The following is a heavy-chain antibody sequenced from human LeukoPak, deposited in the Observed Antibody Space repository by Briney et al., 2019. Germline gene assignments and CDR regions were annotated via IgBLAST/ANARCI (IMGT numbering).Heavy chain of an antibody. Sequence: GGSLRLSCAASGFTFSSYAMHWVRQAPGKGLEWVAVISYDGSNKYYADSVKGRFTISRDNSKNTLYLQMNSLRAEDTAFYFCARGWNVAVAGVGDYWGQGTLVTVSS. V-gene: IGHV3-30-3*01. CDR1: GFTFSSYA. D-gene: IGHD6-19*01. CDR2: ISYDGSNK. CDR3: ARGWNVAVAGVGDY. J-gene: IGHJ4*02.